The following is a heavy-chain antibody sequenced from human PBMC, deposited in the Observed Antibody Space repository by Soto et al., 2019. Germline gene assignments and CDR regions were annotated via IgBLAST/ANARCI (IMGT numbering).Heavy chain of an antibody. J-gene: IGHJ4*02. CDR1: GFSLTTSGVG. Sequence: QITLNESGPTLVNPTQTLTLTCTFSGFSLTTSGVGVGWIRQSPGKAPEWLALIYWDDDKRYSPSLKSRLTTTKDTSKNQVVLTMANLDPADTATYYCAHRVLRTVFGLVTTTAIYFDFWGQGTPVAVSS. CDR3: AHRVLRTVFGLVTTTAIYFDF. D-gene: IGHD3-3*01. V-gene: IGHV2-5*02. CDR2: IYWDDDK.